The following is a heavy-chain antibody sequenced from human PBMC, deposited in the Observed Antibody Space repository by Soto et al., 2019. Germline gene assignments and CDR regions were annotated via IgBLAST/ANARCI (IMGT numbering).Heavy chain of an antibody. CDR2: ISAYNGNT. D-gene: IGHD3-16*01. V-gene: IGHV1-18*01. J-gene: IGHJ4*02. Sequence: ASVKVSCKASGYTFTSYGISWVRQAPGQGLEWMGWISAYNGNTNYAQKLQGRVTMTTDTSTSTAYMELRSLRSDDTAVYYCARSPPPRFYAPIDYWGQGTLVTVSS. CDR3: ARSPPPRFYAPIDY. CDR1: GYTFTSYG.